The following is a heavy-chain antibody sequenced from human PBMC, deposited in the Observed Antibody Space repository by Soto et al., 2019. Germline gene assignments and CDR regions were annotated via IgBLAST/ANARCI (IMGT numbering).Heavy chain of an antibody. V-gene: IGHV3-48*01. D-gene: IGHD2-2*01. CDR2: ISSSSSTI. Sequence: GGSLRLSCAASGFTFSSYSMNWVRQAPGKGLEWVSYISSSSSTIYYADSVKGRFTISRDNAKNSLYLQMNSLRAEDTAVYYCARDLRYCSSTSCYALDYWGQGTLVTVSS. CDR3: ARDLRYCSSTSCYALDY. J-gene: IGHJ4*02. CDR1: GFTFSSYS.